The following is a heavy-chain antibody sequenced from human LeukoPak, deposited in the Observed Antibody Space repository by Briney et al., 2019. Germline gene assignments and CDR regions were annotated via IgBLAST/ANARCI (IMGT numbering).Heavy chain of an antibody. CDR2: IYYSGST. Sequence: PSETLSLTCTVSGDSISGYYWSWIRQPPGNGLEWIGYIYYSGSTKYNPSLKSRVTISVDTSKNQFSLRLSSVTAADTAVYYCARLNSWFGDPNWFDPWGQGTLVTVSS. CDR3: ARLNSWFGDPNWFDP. J-gene: IGHJ5*02. D-gene: IGHD3-10*01. CDR1: GDSISGYY. V-gene: IGHV4-59*01.